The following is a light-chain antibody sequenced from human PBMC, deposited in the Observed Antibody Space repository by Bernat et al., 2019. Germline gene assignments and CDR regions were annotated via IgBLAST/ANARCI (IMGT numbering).Light chain of an antibody. CDR1: QGISRT. J-gene: IGKJ4*01. Sequence: AIQLTQSPSSLSTSVGDRVTITCRASQGISRTLAWYQQKPGKAPKLLIYDASTLEGGVPSRFSGSGSGTDFTLTISSLQPEDVATYYCQKYNSAPSFGGGTKVEIK. CDR3: QKYNSAPS. V-gene: IGKV1-13*02. CDR2: DAS.